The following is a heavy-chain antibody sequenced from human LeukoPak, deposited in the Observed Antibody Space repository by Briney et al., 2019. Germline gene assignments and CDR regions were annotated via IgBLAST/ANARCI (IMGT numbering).Heavy chain of an antibody. V-gene: IGHV3-30*01. Sequence: GGSLRLSCAASGFTFSSYEMNWVRQAPGKGLEWVAVISYDGSNKYYADSVKGRFTISRDNSKNTLYLQMNSLRTEDTAIYYCSSQHIVVVTEVLDYWGQGILVTVSS. CDR3: SSQHIVVVTEVLDY. J-gene: IGHJ4*02. D-gene: IGHD2-21*02. CDR2: ISYDGSNK. CDR1: GFTFSSYE.